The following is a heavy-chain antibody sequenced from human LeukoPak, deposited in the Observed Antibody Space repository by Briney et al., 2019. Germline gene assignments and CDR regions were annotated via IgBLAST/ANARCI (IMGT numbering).Heavy chain of an antibody. Sequence: WETLSLTCTVSGGSISSYYWSWIRQPPGKGLEWIGYIYYSGSTDYNPSLKSRVTISIDTSRNQFSLKLSSVTAADTAVYYCASLSVTYYDSSGPGDWGQGTLVIVSS. V-gene: IGHV4-59*01. D-gene: IGHD3-22*01. CDR1: GGSISSYY. CDR3: ASLSVTYYDSSGPGD. CDR2: IYYSGST. J-gene: IGHJ4*02.